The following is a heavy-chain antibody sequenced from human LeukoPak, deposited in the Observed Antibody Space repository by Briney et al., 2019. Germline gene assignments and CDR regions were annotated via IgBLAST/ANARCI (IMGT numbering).Heavy chain of an antibody. V-gene: IGHV1-2*02. J-gene: IGHJ4*02. CDR1: GYTLVGHY. CDR3: ARLGGAQGYYYRSGSNHYFDH. CDR2: INPDSGGT. D-gene: IGHD3-10*01. Sequence: GASVKVSCKTSGYTLVGHYMHWVRQAPGQGLEWMGWINPDSGGTNYPQKFRGRVTMTRDTSSNTLYMELSSLRSDDTAVYYCARLGGAQGYYYRSGSNHYFDHWGQGTLVTVSS.